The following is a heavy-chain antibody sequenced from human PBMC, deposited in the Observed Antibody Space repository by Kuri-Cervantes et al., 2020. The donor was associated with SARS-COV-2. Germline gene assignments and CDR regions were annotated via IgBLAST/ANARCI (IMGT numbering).Heavy chain of an antibody. D-gene: IGHD1-26*01. J-gene: IGHJ4*02. Sequence: GGSLRLSCAASGFTFSNYGMHWVRQAPGKGLEWVAVISYDGSNKYYADSVKGRFTISRDNSKNTLYLQMNSLRAEDTAVYYCAKGSATSVWGQGTLVTVSS. CDR2: ISYDGSNK. CDR1: GFTFSNYG. V-gene: IGHV3-30*18. CDR3: AKGSATSV.